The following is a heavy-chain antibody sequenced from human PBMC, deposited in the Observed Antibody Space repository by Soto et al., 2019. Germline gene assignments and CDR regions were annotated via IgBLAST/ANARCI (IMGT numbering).Heavy chain of an antibody. CDR3: GRRALCGDCCNFDH. D-gene: IGHD2-21*02. CDR2: IYPGDYGA. V-gene: IGHV5-51*01. J-gene: IGHJ4*02. Sequence: VESLKVSCKGSGYSFTSYWIGWVRQMPGTGLASMGIIYPGDYGARYSPSFQGEVTISADKSISTASLQWSSLKASDTATYYCGRRALCGDCCNFDHRGQGTLVT. CDR1: GYSFTSYW.